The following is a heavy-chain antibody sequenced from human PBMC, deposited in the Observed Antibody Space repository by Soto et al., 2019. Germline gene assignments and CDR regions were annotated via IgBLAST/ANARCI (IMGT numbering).Heavy chain of an antibody. J-gene: IGHJ6*02. V-gene: IGHV1-69*01. D-gene: IGHD3-10*01. CDR1: GVSFNNNG. CDR3: ARLLYYGSGSYSPYGMVV. CDR2: VSPPFRTS. Sequence: QVQLVQSGAEVKKPGSSVKVSCKTSGVSFNNNGIGWVRQAPGHGLEWMGGVSPPFRTSNYARKFQGRIAITADASTGTLNMELSSLTSEDTAQYYCARLLYYGSGSYSPYGMVVWGQGPTVTVSS.